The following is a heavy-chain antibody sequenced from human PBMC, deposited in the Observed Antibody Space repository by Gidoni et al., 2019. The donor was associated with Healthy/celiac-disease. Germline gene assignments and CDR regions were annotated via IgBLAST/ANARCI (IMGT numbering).Heavy chain of an antibody. CDR1: GISLRTARLG. V-gene: IGHV2-26*01. D-gene: IGHD2-15*01. CDR2: IFSNDEK. Sequence: QVTLKESGPVLVKPTETLTLTCTVSGISLRTARLGVSWIRQPPGKALEWLAHIFSNDEKSYSTSLKSRLTISKDTSKSQVVLTMTNMDPVDTATYYCARFGTRGYCSGGSCYSPDYYYYGMDVWGQGTTVTVSS. CDR3: ARFGTRGYCSGGSCYSPDYYYYGMDV. J-gene: IGHJ6*02.